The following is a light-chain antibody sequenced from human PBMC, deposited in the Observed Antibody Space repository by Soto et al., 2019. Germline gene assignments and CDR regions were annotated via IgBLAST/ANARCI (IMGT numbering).Light chain of an antibody. V-gene: IGKV3-15*01. J-gene: IGKJ1*01. CDR2: GAS. CDR3: QQYGSSPRT. Sequence: ETVMTQSPATLSVSPGERATLSCRASQSVSSNLAWYQQKPGQAPRLLIYGASTRATGIPARFSGSGSGTDFTLTISRLDPEDFAVYYCQQYGSSPRTFGQGTKVDIK. CDR1: QSVSSN.